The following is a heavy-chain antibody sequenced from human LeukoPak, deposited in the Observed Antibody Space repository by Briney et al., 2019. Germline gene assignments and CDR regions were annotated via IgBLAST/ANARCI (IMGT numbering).Heavy chain of an antibody. Sequence: ASVKVSCKASGYTFTSYYMHWVRQAPGQGLEWMGIINPSGGSTSYAQKFQGRVTMTRDTSTSTVYMELSSLRSEATAVYYCARVEVGWGSQDPPYGRDVGGKGTTVTV. D-gene: IGHD3-16*01. V-gene: IGHV1-46*01. CDR1: GYTFTSYY. J-gene: IGHJ6*04. CDR2: INPSGGST. CDR3: ARVEVGWGSQDPPYGRDV.